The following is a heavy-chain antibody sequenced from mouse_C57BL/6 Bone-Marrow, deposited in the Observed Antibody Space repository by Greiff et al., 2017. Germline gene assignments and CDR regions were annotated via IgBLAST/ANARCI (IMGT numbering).Heavy chain of an antibody. CDR1: GYTFTSYG. CDR2: IYLGNGYT. D-gene: IGHD1-1*01. V-gene: IGHV1-58*01. J-gene: IGHJ3*01. Sequence: EVKLVESGAELVRPGSSVKMSCKASGYTFTSYGINWVKQRPGQGLEWIGDIYLGNGYTEYNEKFKGKATLTADKSSSTAYMQLSSLTSEDSAIYYCATDYYSSSPFAYWGQGTPLTVSS. CDR3: ATDYYSSSPFAY.